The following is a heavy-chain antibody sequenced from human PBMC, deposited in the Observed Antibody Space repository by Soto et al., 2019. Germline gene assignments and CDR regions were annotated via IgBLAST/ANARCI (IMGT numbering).Heavy chain of an antibody. D-gene: IGHD2-15*01. J-gene: IGHJ5*02. CDR1: GGSISSSNW. CDR3: AYAPSVATNWFDP. Sequence: QVQLQESGPGLVKPSGTLSLTCAVSGGSISSSNWWSWVRQPPGKGLEWIGEIYHSGSANYNPSLHSRVSISPHQVSHQLSLNLTSVTAADPAEYYCAYAPSVATNWFDPWGQGTLVTVSS. V-gene: IGHV4-4*02. CDR2: IYHSGSA.